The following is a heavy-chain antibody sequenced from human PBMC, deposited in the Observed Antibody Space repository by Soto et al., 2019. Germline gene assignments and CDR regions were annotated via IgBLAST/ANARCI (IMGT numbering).Heavy chain of an antibody. V-gene: IGHV3-30-3*01. CDR2: ISYDGSNK. CDR3: ARTTTRDAFDI. D-gene: IGHD4-17*01. CDR1: GFTFSSYA. J-gene: IGHJ3*02. Sequence: PGGSLRLSCAASGFTFSSYAMHWVRQAPGKGLEWVAVISYDGSNKYYADSVKGRFTISRDNSKNTLYLQMNSLRAEDTAVYHCARTTTRDAFDIWGQGTMVTVSS.